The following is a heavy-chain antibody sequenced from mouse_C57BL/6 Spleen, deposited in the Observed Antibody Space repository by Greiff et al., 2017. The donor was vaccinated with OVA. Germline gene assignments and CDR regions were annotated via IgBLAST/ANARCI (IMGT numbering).Heavy chain of an antibody. J-gene: IGHJ2*01. CDR3: ARLVAPYYFDY. V-gene: IGHV5-17*01. Sequence: EVKVVESGGGLVKPGGSLKLSCAASGFTFSDYGMHWVRQAPEKGLEWVAYISSGSSTIYYADTVKGRFTISRDNAKNTLFLQMTSLRSEDAAMYYCARLVAPYYFDYWGQGTTLTVSS. D-gene: IGHD1-1*02. CDR2: ISSGSSTI. CDR1: GFTFSDYG.